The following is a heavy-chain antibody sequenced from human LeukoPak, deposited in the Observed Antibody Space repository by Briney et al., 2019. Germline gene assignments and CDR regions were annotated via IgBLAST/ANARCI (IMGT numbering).Heavy chain of an antibody. CDR2: IHYSGST. CDR1: GGSMSGGNYY. CDR3: ARALGSSWYWVDP. Sequence: SETLSLTCTVSGGSMSGGNYYWSWIRQSPGKGLEWIEYIHYSGSTYYNPSLKSRVTISVDTSKNQFSLKLNSVTAADTAVYCCARALGSSWYWVDPWGQGTLVTVSS. D-gene: IGHD6-13*01. J-gene: IGHJ5*02. V-gene: IGHV4-30-4*01.